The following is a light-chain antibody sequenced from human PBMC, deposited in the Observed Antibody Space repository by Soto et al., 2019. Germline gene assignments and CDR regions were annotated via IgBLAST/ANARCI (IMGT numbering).Light chain of an antibody. Sequence: DFQMTQSPSSLSASVGDTVTLTCRASQGFTNYLAWYQQKPGKAPKLLIYAASTLQSGVPPRLSGSGSGTHFTLTISSLQPEDAATYYCQKYNTAPYTFGQGTRLEIK. CDR2: AAS. V-gene: IGKV1-27*01. CDR1: QGFTNY. CDR3: QKYNTAPYT. J-gene: IGKJ5*01.